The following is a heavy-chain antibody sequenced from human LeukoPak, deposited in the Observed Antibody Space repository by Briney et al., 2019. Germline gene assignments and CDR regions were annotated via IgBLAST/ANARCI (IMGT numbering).Heavy chain of an antibody. CDR1: GFTFSSYG. CDR2: IWYDGSNN. CDR3: ARPRVATNPPEDAFDI. J-gene: IGHJ3*02. Sequence: GGSLRLSCAASGFTFSSYGMHWVRQAPGKGLEWVAVIWYDGSNNYYADSVKGRFTISRDNSKNTLYLQMNSLRAEDTAVYYCARPRVATNPPEDAFDIWGQGTMVTVSS. V-gene: IGHV3-33*01. D-gene: IGHD5-12*01.